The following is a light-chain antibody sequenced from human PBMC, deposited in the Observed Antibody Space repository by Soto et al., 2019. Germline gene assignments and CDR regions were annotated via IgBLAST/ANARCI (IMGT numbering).Light chain of an antibody. CDR1: QSVSSN. CDR2: GAS. V-gene: IGKV3-15*01. Sequence: EIVMTQSPATLSVSPGERATLSCRASQSVSSNLAWYQQTPGQAPRLLIYGASPRATGIPARFSGSGSGTEFTLTISSLQSEDFEVYYCQQYNNWPRTFGQGTKLEIK. J-gene: IGKJ2*01. CDR3: QQYNNWPRT.